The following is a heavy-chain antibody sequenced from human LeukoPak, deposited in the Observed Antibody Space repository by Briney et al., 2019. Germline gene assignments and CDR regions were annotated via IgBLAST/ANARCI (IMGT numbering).Heavy chain of an antibody. Sequence: PGWSLRLSCVASGFTLSNYGMHWVRQAPGKGLEWVAFVGYDGRNTFYTDSVKGRFTISRDNSKNKLYLQMSSLRAEDTGLYYCAKDLQTRGGNCGDWWGQGTLVTVSS. D-gene: IGHD2-21*01. CDR3: AKDLQTRGGNCGDW. CDR2: VGYDGRNT. CDR1: GFTLSNYG. J-gene: IGHJ4*02. V-gene: IGHV3-30*02.